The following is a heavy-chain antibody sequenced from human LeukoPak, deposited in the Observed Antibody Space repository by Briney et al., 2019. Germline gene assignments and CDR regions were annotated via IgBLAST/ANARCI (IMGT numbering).Heavy chain of an antibody. Sequence: GGSLRLSCAASEFTFSSYAMAWVRQAPGKGLEWVSTISDSGGSTYYADSVKGRFTISRDNSKNTLYLQMNSLRAEDTAVYYCAKVKGRIYSSSWLDYWGQGTLVTVSS. D-gene: IGHD6-13*01. V-gene: IGHV3-23*01. J-gene: IGHJ4*02. CDR2: ISDSGGST. CDR3: AKVKGRIYSSSWLDY. CDR1: EFTFSSYA.